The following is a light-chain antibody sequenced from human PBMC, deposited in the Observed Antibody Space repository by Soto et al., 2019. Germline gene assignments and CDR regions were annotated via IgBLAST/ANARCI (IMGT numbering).Light chain of an antibody. CDR3: QQYDGSPLYT. CDR2: DAS. V-gene: IGKV3-20*01. J-gene: IGKJ2*01. Sequence: EFVLTQSPGTLSLSPGERATLSCRASQTVRNNYLAWYQQKPGQAPRLLIYDASSRATGIPDRFSGGGSGTDFTLTISRLEPEDFAVYYCQQYDGSPLYTFGQGTKLEIK. CDR1: QTVRNNY.